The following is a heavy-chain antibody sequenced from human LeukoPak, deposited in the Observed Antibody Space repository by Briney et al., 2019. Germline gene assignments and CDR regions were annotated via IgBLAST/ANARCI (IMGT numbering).Heavy chain of an antibody. CDR2: IYHSGST. D-gene: IGHD5-12*01. Sequence: PSETLSLTCAVSGGSISSSNWWSWVRPPPGKGLEWIGEIYHSGSTNYNPSLKSRVTISVDKSKNQFSLKLSSVTAADTAVYYCAREDIVATTYLYYFDYWGQGTLVTVSS. J-gene: IGHJ4*02. V-gene: IGHV4-4*02. CDR3: AREDIVATTYLYYFDY. CDR1: GGSISSSNW.